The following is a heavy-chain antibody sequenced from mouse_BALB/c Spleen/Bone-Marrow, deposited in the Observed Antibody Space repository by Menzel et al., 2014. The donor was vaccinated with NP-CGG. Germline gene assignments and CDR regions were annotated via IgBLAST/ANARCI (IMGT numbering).Heavy chain of an antibody. Sequence: DLVKPGASVKLSCKASGYTFTSYWINWIKQRPGQGLEWIGRIAPGSGSTYYNEMFKGKATLTGETSSSTAYIQLSSLSSEDSAVYFCARFPIYYGNYGAMDYWGQGTSVTVSS. CDR3: ARFPIYYGNYGAMDY. CDR2: IAPGSGST. CDR1: GYTFTSYW. J-gene: IGHJ4*01. V-gene: IGHV1S41*01. D-gene: IGHD2-1*01.